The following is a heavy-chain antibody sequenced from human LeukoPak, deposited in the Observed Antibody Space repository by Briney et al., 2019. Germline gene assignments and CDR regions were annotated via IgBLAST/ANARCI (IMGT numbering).Heavy chain of an antibody. CDR2: VDPEDGET. Sequence: ASVKISCKASGYTFTDYYMHWVQQAPGKGLEWMGRVDPEDGETIYAEKFQGRVTITADTSTDTAYMELSSLRSEDTAVYYCATDSGWGTVRTFDYWGQGTLVTVSS. D-gene: IGHD6-19*01. CDR1: GYTFTDYY. J-gene: IGHJ4*02. CDR3: ATDSGWGTVRTFDY. V-gene: IGHV1-69-2*01.